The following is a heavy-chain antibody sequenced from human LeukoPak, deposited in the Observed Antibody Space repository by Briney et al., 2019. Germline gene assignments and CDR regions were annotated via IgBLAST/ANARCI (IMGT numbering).Heavy chain of an antibody. CDR1: GFTFTSYY. CDR3: ARIRGYSGYEGARYYYYMDV. V-gene: IGHV1-46*01. D-gene: IGHD5-12*01. CDR2: INPSGGST. Sequence: GGSLRLSCAASGFTFTSYYMHWVRQAPGQGLEWMGIINPSGGSTSYAQKFQGRVTITADESTSTAYMELSSLRSEDTAVYYCARIRGYSGYEGARYYYYMDVWGKGTTVTISS. J-gene: IGHJ6*03.